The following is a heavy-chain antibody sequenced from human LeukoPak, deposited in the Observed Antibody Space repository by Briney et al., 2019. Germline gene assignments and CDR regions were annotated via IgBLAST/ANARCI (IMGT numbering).Heavy chain of an antibody. Sequence: GRSLRLSCAASGFIFDGYAMHWVRQAPGKGLEWVSGISWNSGSIGYADSVKGRFTISRDNAKNSLYLQMNSLRAEDTALYHCARAARNWFDPWGQGTLVTVSS. CDR2: ISWNSGSI. J-gene: IGHJ5*02. V-gene: IGHV3-9*01. CDR1: GFIFDGYA. D-gene: IGHD6-25*01. CDR3: ARAARNWFDP.